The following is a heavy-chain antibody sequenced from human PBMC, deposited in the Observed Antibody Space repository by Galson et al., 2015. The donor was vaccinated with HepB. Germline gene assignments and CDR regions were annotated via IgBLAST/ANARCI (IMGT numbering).Heavy chain of an antibody. CDR1: GFTFSTYS. CDR2: ISKNSASK. V-gene: IGHV3-21*01. D-gene: IGHD6-6*01. Sequence: SLRLSCAASGFTFSTYSMNWVRQAPGKGLEWVSAISKNSASKNYADSVKGRFTISRDNAKNSLYLQVNSLTVEDTAVYYCASEARPVSYWGQGTLVTASS. CDR3: ASEARPVSY. J-gene: IGHJ4*02.